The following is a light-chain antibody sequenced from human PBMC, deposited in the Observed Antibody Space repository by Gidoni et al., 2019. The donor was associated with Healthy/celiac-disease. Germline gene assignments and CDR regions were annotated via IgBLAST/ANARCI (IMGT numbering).Light chain of an antibody. CDR3: AAWDDSLSGPWV. CDR1: SSNIGSNY. V-gene: IGLV1-47*01. J-gene: IGLJ3*02. CDR2: RNT. Sequence: QSLLTQPPPASGPPVQHVTVSCSGSSSNIGSNYGYWYQQLPGTAPKLLIYRNTQRPSGFPDRFSGSKSGTSASLAISGLRSEDEADYYCAAWDDSLSGPWVFGGGTKLTVL.